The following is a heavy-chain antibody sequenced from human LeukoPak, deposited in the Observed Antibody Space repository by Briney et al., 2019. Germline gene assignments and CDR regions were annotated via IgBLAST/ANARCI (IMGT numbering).Heavy chain of an antibody. J-gene: IGHJ4*02. CDR2: IYYSGST. CDR3: AREGIDCSSASCYAVFDY. CDR1: GGSISSGDYY. V-gene: IGHV4-30-4*08. Sequence: SETLSRTCTVSGGSISSGDYYWSWIRQPPGKGLEWIGYIYYSGSTDYNPSLESRVTISVDTSNNQFSLRLSSVTAADTAVYYCAREGIDCSSASCYAVFDYWGQGTLVTVSS. D-gene: IGHD2-2*01.